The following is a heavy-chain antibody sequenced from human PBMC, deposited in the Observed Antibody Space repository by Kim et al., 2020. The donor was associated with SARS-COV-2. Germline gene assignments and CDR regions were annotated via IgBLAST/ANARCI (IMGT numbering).Heavy chain of an antibody. CDR1: GGTFSSYA. CDR2: IIPIFGTA. CDR3: ALTQGVGVGATRRGAAVDY. Sequence: SVKVSCKASGGTFSSYAISWVRQAPGQGLEWMGGIIPIFGTANYAQKFQGRVTITADESTSTAYMELSSLRSEDTAVYYCALTQGVGVGATRRGAAVDYWGQGTLVTVSS. J-gene: IGHJ4*02. V-gene: IGHV1-69*13. D-gene: IGHD1-26*01.